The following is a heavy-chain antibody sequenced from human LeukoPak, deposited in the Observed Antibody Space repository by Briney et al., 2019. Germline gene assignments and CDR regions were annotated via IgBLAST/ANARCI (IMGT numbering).Heavy chain of an antibody. Sequence: GGSLRLSCAASGFTFSSYSMNWVRQAPGKGLEWVSSISSSSSYIYYADSVKGRFTISRDDAKNSLYLQMNSLRAEDTAVYYCARDAHIYYYDSSGYYSDAFDYWGQGTLVTVSS. CDR3: ARDAHIYYYDSSGYYSDAFDY. D-gene: IGHD3-22*01. CDR1: GFTFSSYS. CDR2: ISSSSSYI. J-gene: IGHJ4*02. V-gene: IGHV3-21*01.